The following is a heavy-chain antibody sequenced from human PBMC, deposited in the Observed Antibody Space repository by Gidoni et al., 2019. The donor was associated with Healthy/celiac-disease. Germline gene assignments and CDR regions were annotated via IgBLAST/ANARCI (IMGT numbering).Heavy chain of an antibody. J-gene: IGHJ2*01. D-gene: IGHD6-19*01. CDR3: ARTNLVAGTYWYFDL. V-gene: IGHV3-13*01. CDR1: GFTFCTYD. Sequence: EVQLVDSGGGLVQPGGSLRLSCSASGFTFCTYDMHWVHQATGKGLEWVADIGTTGDTYYPGSVKGRFTISRENAKNSLYLQMNSLRAGDTAVYYCARTNLVAGTYWYFDLWGRGTLVTVSS. CDR2: IGTTGDT.